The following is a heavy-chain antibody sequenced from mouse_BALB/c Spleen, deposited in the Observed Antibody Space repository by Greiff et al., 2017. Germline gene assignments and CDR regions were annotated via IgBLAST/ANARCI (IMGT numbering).Heavy chain of an antibody. CDR2: INPSTGYT. J-gene: IGHJ3*01. CDR1: GYTFTSYW. Sequence: QVQLQQSGAELAKPGASVKMSCKASGYTFTSYWMHWVKQRPGQGLEWIGYINPSTGYTEYNQKFKDKATLTADKSSSTAYMQLSSLTSEDSAVYYCATLLSFAYWGQGTLVTVSA. D-gene: IGHD2-10*01. V-gene: IGHV1-7*01. CDR3: ATLLSFAY.